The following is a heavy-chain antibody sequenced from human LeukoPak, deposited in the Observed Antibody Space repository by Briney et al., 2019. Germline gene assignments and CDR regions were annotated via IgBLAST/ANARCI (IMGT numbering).Heavy chain of an antibody. J-gene: IGHJ4*02. D-gene: IGHD5-18*01. CDR2: ISSSGSTI. Sequence: PGGSLRLSCAASGFTFSSYSMNWVRQAPGKGLEWVSYISSSGSTIYYADSVKGRFTISRDNAKNSLYLQMNSLRAEDTAVYYCARDLQFGYSYGYPDYWGQGTLVTVSS. CDR1: GFTFSSYS. CDR3: ARDLQFGYSYGYPDY. V-gene: IGHV3-48*04.